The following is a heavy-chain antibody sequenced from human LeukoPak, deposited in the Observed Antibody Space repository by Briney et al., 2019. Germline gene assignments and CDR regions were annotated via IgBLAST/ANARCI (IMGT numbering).Heavy chain of an antibody. CDR2: IYPGDSDT. CDR3: ARSYSSSWYLWNWFDP. Sequence: GESLKISCQGSGYSFTSYWIGWVRQMLGKGLEWMGIIYPGDSDTRYSPSFQGQVTISADKSISTAYLQWSSLKASETAMYYCARSYSSSWYLWNWFDPWGQGTLVTVSS. J-gene: IGHJ5*02. CDR1: GYSFTSYW. D-gene: IGHD6-13*01. V-gene: IGHV5-51*01.